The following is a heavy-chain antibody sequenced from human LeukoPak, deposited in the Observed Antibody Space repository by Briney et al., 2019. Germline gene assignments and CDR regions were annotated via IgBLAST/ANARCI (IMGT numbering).Heavy chain of an antibody. Sequence: GGSLRLSCAASGFTFSSYWMHWVRHAPGKGLVWVSRINSDGSSTSYADSVKGRFTISRDNAKNTLYLQMNSLRAEDTAVYYCARVIHKGAFDIWGQGTMVTVSS. J-gene: IGHJ3*02. V-gene: IGHV3-74*01. CDR2: INSDGSST. CDR3: ARVIHKGAFDI. CDR1: GFTFSSYW.